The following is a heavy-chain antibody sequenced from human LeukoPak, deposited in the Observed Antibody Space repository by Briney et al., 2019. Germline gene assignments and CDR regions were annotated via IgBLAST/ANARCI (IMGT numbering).Heavy chain of an antibody. CDR1: GYSISSGYY. CDR2: IYHSGST. D-gene: IGHD4-17*01. J-gene: IGHJ4*02. Sequence: SETLSLTCTVSGYSISSGYYWGWIRQPAGKGLEWIGSIYHSGSTYYNPSLKSRVTISVDTSKNQFSLQLNSVTPEDTAVYYCAREAWVTTSLDYWGQGTLVTVSS. CDR3: AREAWVTTSLDY. V-gene: IGHV4-38-2*02.